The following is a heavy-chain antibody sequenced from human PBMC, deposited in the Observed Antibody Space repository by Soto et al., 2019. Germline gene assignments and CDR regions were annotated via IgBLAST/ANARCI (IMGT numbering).Heavy chain of an antibody. CDR2: IIPIFGTA. V-gene: IGHV1-69*13. CDR1: GGTFGSYA. CDR3: AREWSDGKGGPAAISGGMDV. D-gene: IGHD2-2*02. J-gene: IGHJ6*02. Sequence: SVKVSCKASGGTFGSYAISWVRQAHGQGLEWMGGIIPIFGTANYAQKFQGRVTITADESTSTAYMELSSLRSEDTAVYYCAREWSDGKGGPAAISGGMDVWGQGTTVTVSS.